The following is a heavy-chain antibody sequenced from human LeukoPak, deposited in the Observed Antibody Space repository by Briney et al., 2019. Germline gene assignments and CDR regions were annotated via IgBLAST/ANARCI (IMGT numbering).Heavy chain of an antibody. CDR1: GYTFTSYG. J-gene: IGHJ4*02. D-gene: IGHD5-12*01. Sequence: GASVKVSCKASGYTFTSYGISWVRQAPGQGLEWMGWISAYNGNTNYAQKLQGRVTMTTDTSTSTAYMELRSLRSDDTAVYCCARDLGPYGGGYDDDYWGQGTLVTVSS. CDR2: ISAYNGNT. V-gene: IGHV1-18*01. CDR3: ARDLGPYGGGYDDDY.